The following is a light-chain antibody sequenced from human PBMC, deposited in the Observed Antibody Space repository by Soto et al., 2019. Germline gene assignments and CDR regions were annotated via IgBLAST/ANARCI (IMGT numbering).Light chain of an antibody. CDR2: AAS. Sequence: AIQMTQSPSSLSASVGDRVTITCRASQGIRNDLDWFQQKPGKAPKLLIYAASNLQSGVPARFSGSGSGTDFTLTLRSLQPEDFPTYYCLQKDFYPFTFGPGTKVDI. CDR1: QGIRND. CDR3: LQKDFYPFT. V-gene: IGKV1-6*01. J-gene: IGKJ3*01.